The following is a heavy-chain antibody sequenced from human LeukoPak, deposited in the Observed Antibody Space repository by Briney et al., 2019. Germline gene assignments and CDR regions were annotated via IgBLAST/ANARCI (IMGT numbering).Heavy chain of an antibody. CDR1: VYTFTRYG. V-gene: IGHV1-18*01. CDR2: ISAYNGNT. J-gene: IGHJ4*02. CDR3: ARAPRPITYYFDY. D-gene: IGHD5-12*01. Sequence: ASVNVSCKASVYTFTRYGVSWVRQAPGQGLEWMGWISAYNGNTNYAQKLQGRVTMTTDTSTSTAYMELRSLRSDDTAVYYCARAPRPITYYFDYWGQGTLVTVSS.